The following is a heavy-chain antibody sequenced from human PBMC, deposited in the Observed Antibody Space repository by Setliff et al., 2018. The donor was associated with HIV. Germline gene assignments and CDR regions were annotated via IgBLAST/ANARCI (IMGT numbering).Heavy chain of an antibody. CDR1: GDSMSSGSYF. CDR3: ARGRQDSYYDSTSYYWGDAFDI. D-gene: IGHD3-22*01. J-gene: IGHJ3*02. V-gene: IGHV4-39*07. Sequence: SETLSLTCSVSGDSMSSGSYFWGWIRQTPGKGLEWIGNIYYTGFAYYNPSLKSRVTISVDTSQNRFSLRLTSVTAADTGVYFCARGRQDSYYDSTSYYWGDAFDIWGQGTRVTVSS. CDR2: IYYTGFA.